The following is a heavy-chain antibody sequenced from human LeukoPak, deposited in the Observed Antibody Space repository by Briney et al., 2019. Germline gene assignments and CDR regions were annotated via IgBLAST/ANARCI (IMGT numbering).Heavy chain of an antibody. CDR3: AKDLRAARPTLNYFDY. V-gene: IGHV3-30*02. D-gene: IGHD6-6*01. Sequence: GGSLRLSCTTSEFIFTKYGMHWLRQAPGKGLEWVALIQFDGSNRYYADSVKGRFTISRDISKNTLYLQMNSLRAEDTAVYYCAKDLRAARPTLNYFDYWGQGTLVTVSS. CDR2: IQFDGSNR. J-gene: IGHJ4*02. CDR1: EFIFTKYG.